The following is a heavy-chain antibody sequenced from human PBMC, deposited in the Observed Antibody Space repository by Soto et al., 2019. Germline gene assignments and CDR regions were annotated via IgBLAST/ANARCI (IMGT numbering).Heavy chain of an antibody. D-gene: IGHD6-19*01. J-gene: IGHJ6*02. Sequence: PSETLSLTSTVSGGSISSGGYYWSWIRQHPGKGLEWIGYIYYSGSTYYNPSLKTRVTISVDTSKNQFSLKLSSVTAADTAVYYCARNLGRIAVAGTAVYGMDVWGQGTTVTVSS. CDR2: IYYSGST. CDR3: ARNLGRIAVAGTAVYGMDV. CDR1: GGSISSGGYY. V-gene: IGHV4-31*03.